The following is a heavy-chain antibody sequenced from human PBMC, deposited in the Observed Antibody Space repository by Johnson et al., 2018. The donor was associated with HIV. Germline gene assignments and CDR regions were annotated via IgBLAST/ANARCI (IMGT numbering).Heavy chain of an antibody. CDR2: IKQDGSEK. Sequence: VQLVESGGGLVQPGGSLRLSCAASGFTFSSYWMSWVRQAPGKGLEWVANIKQDGSEKYYVDSVKGRFTISRDNAKNTLYLQMNSLRAEDTAVYYCAKDLHCSSGYYVAFDIWGQGTMVTVSS. V-gene: IGHV3-7*01. D-gene: IGHD6-13*01. CDR3: AKDLHCSSGYYVAFDI. J-gene: IGHJ3*02. CDR1: GFTFSSYW.